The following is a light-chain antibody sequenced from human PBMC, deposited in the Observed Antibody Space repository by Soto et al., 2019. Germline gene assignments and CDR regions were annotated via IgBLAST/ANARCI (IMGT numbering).Light chain of an antibody. J-gene: IGLJ2*01. CDR1: SSDVGSYNL. Sequence: HSVLTQPASVSGSPGQSITISCTGTSSDVGSYNLVSWYQQHPGKAPKLMIYEGSKRPSGVSNRFSGSKSGNTASLTISGLQAEDEADYYCCSYAGSSNVVFGGGTKVTVL. CDR2: EGS. CDR3: CSYAGSSNVV. V-gene: IGLV2-23*01.